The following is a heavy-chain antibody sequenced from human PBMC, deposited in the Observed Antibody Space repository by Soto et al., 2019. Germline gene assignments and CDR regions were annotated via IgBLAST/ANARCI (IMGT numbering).Heavy chain of an antibody. Sequence: SVKVSCKASGGTFSSYAISWVRQAPGQGLEWMGGIIPIFGTANYAQKFQGRVTITADKSTSTAYMELSSLRSEDTAVYYCARHQKGRGACDCSGYPNWFDPWDRGTRVTVS. V-gene: IGHV1-69*06. CDR3: ARHQKGRGACDCSGYPNWFDP. J-gene: IGHJ5*02. CDR2: IIPIFGTA. CDR1: GGTFSSYA. D-gene: IGHD3-22*01.